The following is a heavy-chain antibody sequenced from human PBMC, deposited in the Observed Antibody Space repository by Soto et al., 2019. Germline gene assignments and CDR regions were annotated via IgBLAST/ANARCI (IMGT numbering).Heavy chain of an antibody. CDR1: GGSFSGYY. D-gene: IGHD3-3*01. CDR2: INHSGST. V-gene: IGHV4-34*01. J-gene: IGHJ6*03. CDR3: ARGQPPYYDFWSGYFPTVYYYYMDG. Sequence: PSETLSLTCAVYGGSFSGYYWSWIRQPPGKGLEWIGEINHSGSTNYNPSLKSRVTISVDTSKNQFSLKLSSVTAADTAVYYCARGQPPYYDFWSGYFPTVYYYYMDGWGKGTTVNV.